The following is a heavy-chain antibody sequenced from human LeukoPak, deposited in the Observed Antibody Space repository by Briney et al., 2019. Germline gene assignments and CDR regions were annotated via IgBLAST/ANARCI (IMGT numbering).Heavy chain of an antibody. CDR1: GFTFNTFN. V-gene: IGHV3-21*01. Sequence: GGSLRLSCAASGFTFNTFNMNWVRQAPGKGLEWVSSITSGGDYIYYADSVKGRFTTSRDNAKNSLSLLLNSLRVEDTAVYYCERGHYDVLAASYKWTPDYWGQGTLVTVSS. J-gene: IGHJ4*02. CDR2: ITSGGDYI. CDR3: ERGHYDVLAASYKWTPDY. D-gene: IGHD3-9*01.